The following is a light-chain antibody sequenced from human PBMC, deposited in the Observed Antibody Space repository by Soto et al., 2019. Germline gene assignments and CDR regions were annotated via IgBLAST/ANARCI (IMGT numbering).Light chain of an antibody. CDR3: HIYDSAPTWT. CDR1: QGISNY. CDR2: AAS. J-gene: IGKJ1*01. V-gene: IGKV1-27*01. Sequence: DIQMTQSPSSLSASVGDRVTITCRASQGISNYLAWYQQKPGKGPKLLIFAASTFQSGVPSRFSGSGSGADFSLTISSLQPEDVATYYCHIYDSAPTWTFGQGNKVEIK.